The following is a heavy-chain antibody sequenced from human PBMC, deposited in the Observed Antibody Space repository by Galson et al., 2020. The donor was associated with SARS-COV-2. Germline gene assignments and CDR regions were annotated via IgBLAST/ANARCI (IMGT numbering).Heavy chain of an antibody. CDR1: GYTFTGFY. J-gene: IGHJ4*02. CDR3: ARRGAMTTLTTWDY. CDR2: INPYSGHT. D-gene: IGHD4-4*01. Sequence: ASVKVSCKASGYTFTGFYMHWVRQAPGQGLEWLGCINPYSGHTKYGQRFQGRVTMTRDTSISKAYKELSRLRSNDTAVYFCARRGAMTTLTTWDYWGQGTLVTVSS. V-gene: IGHV1-2*02.